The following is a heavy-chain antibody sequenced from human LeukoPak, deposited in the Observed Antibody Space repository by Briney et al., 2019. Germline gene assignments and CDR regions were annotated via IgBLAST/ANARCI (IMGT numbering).Heavy chain of an antibody. CDR2: INPNSGGT. CDR1: GYTFTGYY. V-gene: IGHV1-2*02. J-gene: IGHJ3*02. Sequence: ASVKVSCKASGYTFTGYYMHWVRQAPGQGLEWMGWINPNSGGTNYAQKFQGRVTMTRYTSISTAYMELSRLRSDDTAVYYCARELKSRGFWRRAIGAFDIWGQGTMVTVSS. D-gene: IGHD3-3*01. CDR3: ARELKSRGFWRRAIGAFDI.